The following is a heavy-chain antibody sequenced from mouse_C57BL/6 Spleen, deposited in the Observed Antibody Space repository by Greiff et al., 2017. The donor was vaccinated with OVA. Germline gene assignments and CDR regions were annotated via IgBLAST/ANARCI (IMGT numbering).Heavy chain of an antibody. CDR3: ARWGLSGPFSYFDY. CDR2: IDPSDSYT. D-gene: IGHD6-2*01. J-gene: IGHJ2*01. Sequence: QVQLQQPGAELVMPGASVKLSCKASGYTFTSYWMHWVKQRPGQGLEWIGEIDPSDSYTNYNQKFKGKSTLTVDKSSSTAYMQLSSLTSEYSAVYYCARWGLSGPFSYFDYWGQGTTLTVSA. CDR1: GYTFTSYW. V-gene: IGHV1-69*01.